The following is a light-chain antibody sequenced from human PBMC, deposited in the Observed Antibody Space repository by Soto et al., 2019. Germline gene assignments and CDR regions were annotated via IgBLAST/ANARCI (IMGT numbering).Light chain of an antibody. Sequence: EIVMTQSQSTLSVSPVERATLSCRASQSVSSNLAWYQQKPGQDPRLLISGASTRATGIPDRFSGSGSGTEFTLTISSLQSEDFAVYYCQQYNNWPQTFGQGTKVDI. CDR3: QQYNNWPQT. J-gene: IGKJ1*01. CDR1: QSVSSN. CDR2: GAS. V-gene: IGKV3-15*01.